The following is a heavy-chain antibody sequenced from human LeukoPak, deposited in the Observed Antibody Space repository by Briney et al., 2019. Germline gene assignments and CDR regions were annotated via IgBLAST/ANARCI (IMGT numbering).Heavy chain of an antibody. Sequence: SETLSLTCAVYGGSFSGYYWSWIRQPPGKGLEWIGEINHSGSTNYNPSLKSRVTISVDTSKNQFSLKLSSVTAADTAVYYCARHRLCSSSSDYWGQGTLVTVSS. CDR2: INHSGST. J-gene: IGHJ4*02. V-gene: IGHV4-34*01. CDR3: ARHRLCSSSSDY. CDR1: GGSFSGYY. D-gene: IGHD6-6*01.